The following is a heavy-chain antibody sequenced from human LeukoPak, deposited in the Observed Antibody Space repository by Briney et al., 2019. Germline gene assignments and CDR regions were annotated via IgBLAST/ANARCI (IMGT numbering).Heavy chain of an antibody. J-gene: IGHJ4*02. Sequence: SETLSLTCTVSGGSISSHYWSWIRQPPGKGLEWIGYINYSGSTNYNPSLKSRVTISVDTSKNQFSLKLSSVTAADTAAYYCARDLQAGISDYWGQGTLVTVSS. V-gene: IGHV4-59*11. D-gene: IGHD3-10*01. CDR1: GGSISSHY. CDR2: INYSGST. CDR3: ARDLQAGISDY.